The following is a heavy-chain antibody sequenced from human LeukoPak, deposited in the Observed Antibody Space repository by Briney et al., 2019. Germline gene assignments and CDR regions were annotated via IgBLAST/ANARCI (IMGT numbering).Heavy chain of an antibody. CDR1: GGSISSSSYY. Sequence: SETLSLTCTVSGGSISSSSYYWGWIRQPPGKGLEWIGSIYYSGSTYYNPSLKSRVTISVDTSKNQFSLKLSSVTAADTAVYYCARTGEYDFWSGYYPPSYYYYYMDVWGKGTTVTVSS. D-gene: IGHD3-3*01. V-gene: IGHV4-39*07. CDR3: ARTGEYDFWSGYYPPSYYYYYMDV. J-gene: IGHJ6*03. CDR2: IYYSGST.